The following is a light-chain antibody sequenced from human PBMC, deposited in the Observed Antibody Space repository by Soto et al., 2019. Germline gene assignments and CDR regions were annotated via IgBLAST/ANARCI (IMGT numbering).Light chain of an antibody. CDR2: DPF. CDR3: QQRSSWPLT. J-gene: IGKJ4*01. CDR1: QSVGSY. V-gene: IGKV3-11*01. Sequence: EIVLTQSPATLSLSPGERATLSCRASQSVGSYFAWYQQTPGQAPRLLIYDPFSRATGIPDRFSGSGSGTDFTLTISSLEPEDFAVYFCQQRSSWPLTFGGGTMVEIK.